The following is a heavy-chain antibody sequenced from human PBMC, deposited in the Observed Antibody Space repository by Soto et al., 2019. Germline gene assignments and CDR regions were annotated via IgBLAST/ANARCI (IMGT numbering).Heavy chain of an antibody. J-gene: IGHJ5*02. D-gene: IGHD4-17*01. CDR3: AREAHGAVTYGWFDP. Sequence: QVQLQESGPGLVTPSETLSLTCTVSGGSINSYYWSWIRQAPGKGLEWIGYIHYSGSTNYNPSLRSRGSISVYTSKSQFSLKLNSVTAADTAVYYCAREAHGAVTYGWFDPWCQGTLVTVSS. CDR1: GGSINSYY. CDR2: IHYSGST. V-gene: IGHV4-59*01.